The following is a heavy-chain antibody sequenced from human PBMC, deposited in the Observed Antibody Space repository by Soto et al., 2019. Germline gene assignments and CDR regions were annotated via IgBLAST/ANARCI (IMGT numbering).Heavy chain of an antibody. D-gene: IGHD6-13*01. V-gene: IGHV1-18*01. CDR3: AREGIATAGMDSWFDP. J-gene: IGHJ5*02. Sequence: EASVKVSCKASGYRFTTYGITWVRQAPGQGLEWMGWISAYNGNTNYAQNLQGRVTMTTDTSTSTAYMELRSLRSDDTAVYYCAREGIATAGMDSWFDPWGQGTLVTVSS. CDR2: ISAYNGNT. CDR1: GYRFTTYG.